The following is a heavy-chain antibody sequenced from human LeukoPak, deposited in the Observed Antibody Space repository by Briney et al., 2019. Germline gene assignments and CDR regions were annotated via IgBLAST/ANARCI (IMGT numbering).Heavy chain of an antibody. V-gene: IGHV3-48*03. Sequence: PGGSLRLSCAASGFTFSSYEMNWVRQAPGKGLEWVSYISSSGSTIYYADSVKGRFTISRDNAKNSLYLQMNSLRAEDTAVYYCARDWADIVATGGLPNWFDPWGQGTLVTVSS. CDR1: GFTFSSYE. D-gene: IGHD5-12*01. CDR3: ARDWADIVATGGLPNWFDP. CDR2: ISSSGSTI. J-gene: IGHJ5*02.